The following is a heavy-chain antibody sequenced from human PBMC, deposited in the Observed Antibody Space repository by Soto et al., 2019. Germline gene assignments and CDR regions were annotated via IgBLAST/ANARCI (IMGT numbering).Heavy chain of an antibody. CDR1: GGSISSGGYY. CDR3: ARDNYARYYYYGMDV. V-gene: IGHV4-31*03. CDR2: IYYSGST. D-gene: IGHD4-4*01. J-gene: IGHJ6*02. Sequence: QVQLQESGPGLVKPSQTLSLTCTVSGGSISSGGYYWSWIRQHPGKGLEWIGYIYYSGSTYYNPSLKSRVTISVDTSKNQFSLKLSSVTAADTAVYYCARDNYARYYYYGMDVWGQGTTVTVSS.